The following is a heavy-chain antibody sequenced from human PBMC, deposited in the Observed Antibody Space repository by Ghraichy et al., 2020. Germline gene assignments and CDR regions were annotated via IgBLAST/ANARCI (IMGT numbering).Heavy chain of an antibody. CDR2: IIPIFGTA. V-gene: IGHV1-69*13. CDR1: GGTFSSYA. Sequence: SVKVSCKASGGTFSSYAINWVRQAPGQGLEWMGEIIPIFGTANYAQKFQGRVTITADESTSTAYMELSSLRSEDTAVYYCARDIADPPYYYYMDVWGKGTTVTVSS. D-gene: IGHD6-13*01. J-gene: IGHJ6*03. CDR3: ARDIADPPYYYYMDV.